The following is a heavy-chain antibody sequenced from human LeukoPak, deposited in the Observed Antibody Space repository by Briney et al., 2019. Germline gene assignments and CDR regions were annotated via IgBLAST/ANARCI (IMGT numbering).Heavy chain of an antibody. J-gene: IGHJ4*02. CDR3: ARGGIPTTDYFDY. CDR1: GGSFCGYY. D-gene: IGHD2/OR15-2a*01. CDR2: INHSGST. Sequence: PSETLSLTCAVYGGSFCGYYWSWIRQPPGKGLEWIGEINHSGSTNYNPSLKSRVTISVDTSKNQFSLKLSSVTAADTAVYYCARGGIPTTDYFDYWGQGTLVTVSS. V-gene: IGHV4-34*01.